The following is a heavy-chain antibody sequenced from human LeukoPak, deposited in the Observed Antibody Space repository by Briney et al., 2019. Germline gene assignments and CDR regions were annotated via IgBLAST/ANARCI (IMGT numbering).Heavy chain of an antibody. CDR2: IYYSGST. J-gene: IGHJ5*02. CDR1: GGSISSGDYY. V-gene: IGHV4-30-4*02. CDR3: ARIRSGWLNWFDP. D-gene: IGHD6-19*01. Sequence: SETLSLTCTVSGGSISSGDYYWSWIRQPPGTGLEWIGYIYYSGSTYYNPSLKSRVTISVDTSKNQFSLKLSSVTAADTAVYFCARIRSGWLNWFDPWGQGTLVTVSS.